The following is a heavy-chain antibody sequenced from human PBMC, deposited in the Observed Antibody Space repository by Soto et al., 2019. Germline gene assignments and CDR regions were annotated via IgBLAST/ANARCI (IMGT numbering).Heavy chain of an antibody. V-gene: IGHV4-4*08. J-gene: IGHJ3*02. CDR1: GDSISSFY. CDR2: IYNSGST. Sequence: SETLSLTCTVSGDSISSFYWNWIRQSPGKGLEWIGHIYNSGSTSYNPSLKSRVTISVDTSKNQFSLKLSSVTAADTAVYYCARLGVVVVVAATDDAFDIWGQGTMVTVSS. D-gene: IGHD2-15*01. CDR3: ARLGVVVVVAATDDAFDI.